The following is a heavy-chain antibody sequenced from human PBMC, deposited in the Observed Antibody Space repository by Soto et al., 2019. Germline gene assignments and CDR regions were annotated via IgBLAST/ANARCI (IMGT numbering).Heavy chain of an antibody. J-gene: IGHJ4*02. CDR2: ISYDGSSK. CDR1: GFSFKNYG. D-gene: IGHD3-16*01. CDR3: TGGVPHFDY. Sequence: QVQVVESGGGVVQPGRSLRLSCAASGFSFKNYGMHWVRQAPGKGLEWVTFISYDGSSKHYADSVKGRFTISRDNSKNTVFLQMNRLRTEDTAVYYCTGGVPHFDYWGQGTLLIVSS. V-gene: IGHV3-30*03.